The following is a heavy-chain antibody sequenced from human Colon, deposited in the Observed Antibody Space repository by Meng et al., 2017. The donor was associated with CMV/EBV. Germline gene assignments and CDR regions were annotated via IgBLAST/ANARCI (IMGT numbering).Heavy chain of an antibody. CDR3: AKDWSGGTSGYHDY. V-gene: IGHV3-33*06. J-gene: IGHJ4*02. CDR2: IWSDGGNK. CDR1: GFTFSNFA. D-gene: IGHD2-15*01. Sequence: SGFTFSNFAIHWVRQAPGKGLECVAVIWSDGGNKFYADSVKGRFIVSRDNSRNMVYLQMNNLRAEDTALYYCAKDWSGGTSGYHDYWGQGTLVTVSS.